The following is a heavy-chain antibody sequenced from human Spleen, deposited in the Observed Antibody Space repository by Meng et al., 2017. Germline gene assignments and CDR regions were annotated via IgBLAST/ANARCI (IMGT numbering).Heavy chain of an antibody. D-gene: IGHD5-12*01. CDR2: INHSGST. J-gene: IGHJ4*02. CDR3: ARNVDIVATIFGY. Sequence: SETLSLTCAVYGGSFSGYYWSWIRQPPGKGLEWIGEINHSGSTNYNPSLKSRVTISVDTSKNQFSLKLSSVTAADTAVYYCARNVDIVATIFGYWGQGTLVTVSS. V-gene: IGHV4-34*09. CDR1: GGSFSGYY.